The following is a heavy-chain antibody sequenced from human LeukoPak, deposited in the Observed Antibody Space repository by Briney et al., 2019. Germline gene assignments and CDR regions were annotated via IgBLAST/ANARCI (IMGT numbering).Heavy chain of an antibody. CDR1: GFTFSSYA. D-gene: IGHD3-10*01. J-gene: IGHJ5*02. V-gene: IGHV3-23*01. CDR2: ISGSGGST. CDR3: AKCGLWFGELPNWFDP. Sequence: GGSLRLSCAASGFTFSSYAMSWVRQAPGKGLEWVSAISGSGGSTYYADSVKGRFTISRDNSKNTLYLQMNSLRAEDTAVYYCAKCGLWFGELPNWFDPWGQGTLVTVSS.